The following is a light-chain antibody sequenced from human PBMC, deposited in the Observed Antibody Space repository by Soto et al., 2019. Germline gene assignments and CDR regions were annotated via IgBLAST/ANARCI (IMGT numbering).Light chain of an antibody. CDR1: QSVSSSY. V-gene: IGKV3-20*01. CDR2: GAS. CDR3: QQYGSSPPTWT. J-gene: IGKJ1*01. Sequence: EIVLTQSPGTLSLSPGERATLSCRASQSVSSSYLAWYQQKPGQAPRLLSYGASSRATGIADRFSGSGSGTDFTLTISRLEPEDFAVYYSQQYGSSPPTWTFGQGTNVDIK.